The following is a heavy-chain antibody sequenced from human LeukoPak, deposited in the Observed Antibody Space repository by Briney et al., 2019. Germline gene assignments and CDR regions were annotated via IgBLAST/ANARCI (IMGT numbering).Heavy chain of an antibody. Sequence: PSETLSLTCTVSGGSISSYYWSWIRQPPGKGLEWIGYIYYSGSTNYNPSLKSRVTISVDTSKNQFSLKLSSVTAADTAVYYCARGGYYYDSSGYYSFDYWGQGTLVTVSS. D-gene: IGHD3-22*01. J-gene: IGHJ4*02. V-gene: IGHV4-59*12. CDR3: ARGGYYYDSSGYYSFDY. CDR2: IYYSGST. CDR1: GGSISSYY.